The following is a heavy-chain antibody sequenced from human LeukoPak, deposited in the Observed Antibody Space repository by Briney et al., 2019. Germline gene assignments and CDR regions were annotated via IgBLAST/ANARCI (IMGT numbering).Heavy chain of an antibody. CDR2: VSASGGRT. V-gene: IGHV3-23*01. CDR3: AKSYASRSFYDY. J-gene: IGHJ4*02. Sequence: GGSLRLSCAAAGFTFTNYGMSWVRQTPGKGLEWVSRVSASGGRTYYADSVKGRFTISRDNSKNTVSLQMNNLRADDTAVYYCAKSYASRSFYDYWGQGTLVTVSS. CDR1: GFTFTNYG. D-gene: IGHD3-10*01.